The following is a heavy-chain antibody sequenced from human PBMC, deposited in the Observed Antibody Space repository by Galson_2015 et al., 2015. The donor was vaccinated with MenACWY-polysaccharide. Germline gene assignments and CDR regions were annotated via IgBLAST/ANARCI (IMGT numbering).Heavy chain of an antibody. CDR1: EITFNTYA. V-gene: IGHV3-23*01. Sequence: SLRLSCAVSEITFNTYAMTWVRQAPGKGLEWVATISGSGFSIHHADSVKGRFTISRDNSKNTVFLLMNNLKAADTAVYYCAKNTSQAAGSAPSYYGWDVWGLGTTVTVSS. CDR2: ISGSGFSI. CDR3: AKNTSQAAGSAPSYYGWDV. D-gene: IGHD6-13*01. J-gene: IGHJ6*02.